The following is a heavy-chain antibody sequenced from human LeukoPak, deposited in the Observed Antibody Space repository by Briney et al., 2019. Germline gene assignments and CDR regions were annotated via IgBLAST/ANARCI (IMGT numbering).Heavy chain of an antibody. J-gene: IGHJ4*02. CDR1: GFTSTSYW. D-gene: IGHD6-13*01. CDR2: INQDGSEK. CDR3: ARYSSSRNFDY. Sequence: GGSLRLSCAASGFTSTSYWMSWVRQTPGKGLEWVAHINQDGSEKYYVDSVKGRFTISRDNAGNSLYLQMNSLRAEDTAVYYCARYSSSRNFDYWGQGTLVTVSS. V-gene: IGHV3-7*04.